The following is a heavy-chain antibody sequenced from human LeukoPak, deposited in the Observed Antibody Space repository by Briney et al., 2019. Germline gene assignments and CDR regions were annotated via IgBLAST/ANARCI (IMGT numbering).Heavy chain of an antibody. V-gene: IGHV1-2*02. D-gene: IGHD3-10*01. CDR1: GYTFIGHY. CDR2: IHPNSGDT. J-gene: IGHJ4*02. Sequence: ASVKVSCKASGYTFIGHYMHWVRQAPGQGLEWMGWIHPNSGDTNYAQSFQGRVTMTRDTSINTAHMELSRLRSNDTAIYYCAIHTGTNSFFDFWGQGTLVTVSS. CDR3: AIHTGTNSFFDF.